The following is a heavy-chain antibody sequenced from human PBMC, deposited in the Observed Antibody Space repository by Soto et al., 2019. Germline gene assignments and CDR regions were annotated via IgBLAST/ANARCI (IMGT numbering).Heavy chain of an antibody. CDR1: GGSISSYY. Sequence: PWETLSLTCSVSGGSISSYYWSWIRQPAGKGLEWIGRIYTSGSTNYNASLKSRVTMSVDTSKNQFSLKLTSVTAADTAVYFCARDANWFDPWGQGTLVTVSS. J-gene: IGHJ5*02. CDR3: ARDANWFDP. CDR2: IYTSGST. V-gene: IGHV4-4*07.